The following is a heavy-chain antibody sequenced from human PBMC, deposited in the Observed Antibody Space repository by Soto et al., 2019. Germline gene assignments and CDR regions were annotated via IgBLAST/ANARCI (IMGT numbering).Heavy chain of an antibody. CDR3: AKTKTPHVRNGMDV. J-gene: IGHJ6*02. Sequence: QVRLQESGPGLVRPSQTLSLTCTVSGDSLSSGGYYCSWIRQLPGKGLEWIGFIYYSVSTFYNQSLTSRVTMSSDASKNQTSLKLSAVTAADTAVYYWAKTKTPHVRNGMDVWGQGTTVTVSS. CDR1: GDSLSSGGYY. D-gene: IGHD2-8*01. V-gene: IGHV4-31*04. CDR2: IYYSVST.